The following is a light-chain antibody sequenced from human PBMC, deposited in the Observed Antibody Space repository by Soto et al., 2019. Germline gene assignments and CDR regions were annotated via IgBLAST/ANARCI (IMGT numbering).Light chain of an antibody. V-gene: IGLV2-14*01. CDR1: SSDVGGYNY. J-gene: IGLJ2*01. CDR2: EVS. Sequence: QSVLTQPASVSGSPGQSITISCTGTSSDVGGYNYVSWYQQHPGKAPKLMIYEVSTRPSGVSNRFSGSKSGNTASLIISGLQAEDEADYYCSSYTSSSALVFGGGTKLTGL. CDR3: SSYTSSSALV.